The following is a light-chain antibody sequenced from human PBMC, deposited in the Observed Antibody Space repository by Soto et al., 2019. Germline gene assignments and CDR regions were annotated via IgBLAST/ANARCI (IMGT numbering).Light chain of an antibody. V-gene: IGKV1-5*01. CDR3: QQYNSYPYT. J-gene: IGKJ2*01. CDR2: DAS. CDR1: QSISSC. Sequence: DIQMTQSPSTLSVSVGDRVTITCRASQSISSCLAWYQQKPGKAPKFLIYDASSLESGVPSRFSGSGSGTEFTLTISSLQPDDFATYYCQQYNSYPYTFGQGTKLEIK.